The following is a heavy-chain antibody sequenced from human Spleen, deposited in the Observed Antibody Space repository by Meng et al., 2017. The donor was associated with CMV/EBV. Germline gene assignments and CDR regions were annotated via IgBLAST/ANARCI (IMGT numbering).Heavy chain of an antibody. Sequence: GESLKISCAASGFTFSSYGMHWVRQAPGKGLEWVAFIRYDGSNKYYADSVKSRFTISRDNSKNTLYLQMNSLRAEDTAVYYCAKDQYWNLYYFDYWGHGTLVTVSS. CDR3: AKDQYWNLYYFDY. CDR1: GFTFSSYG. J-gene: IGHJ4*01. V-gene: IGHV3-30*02. CDR2: IRYDGSNK. D-gene: IGHD1-1*01.